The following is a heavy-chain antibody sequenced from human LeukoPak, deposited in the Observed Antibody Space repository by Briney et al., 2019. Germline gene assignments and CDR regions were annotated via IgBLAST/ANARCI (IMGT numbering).Heavy chain of an antibody. CDR3: ARDFYDYVWGSSYVFFDI. Sequence: SETLSLTCTVSGGSISSYYWSWIRQPPGKGLEWIGYIYYSGSTNYNPSLKSRVTISVDTSKYQFSLKLSSVTAADTAVYYCARDFYDYVWGSSYVFFDIWGQGTMVTVSS. D-gene: IGHD3-16*01. V-gene: IGHV4-59*01. CDR1: GGSISSYY. J-gene: IGHJ3*02. CDR2: IYYSGST.